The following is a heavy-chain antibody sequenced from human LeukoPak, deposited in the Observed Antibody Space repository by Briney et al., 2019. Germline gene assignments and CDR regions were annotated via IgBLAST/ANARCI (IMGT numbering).Heavy chain of an antibody. CDR1: GYTFTSNY. V-gene: IGHV1-46*01. Sequence: ASVNVSCTASGYTFTSNYIHWVRQAPGQGLEWMGMTYPRDGSTSYAQKFQGRVTVTRDTSTSTVHMELSGLRSEDTAVYYCARDSPSGLSVFDIWGQGTLVTVSS. CDR2: TYPRDGST. J-gene: IGHJ3*02. CDR3: ARDSPSGLSVFDI. D-gene: IGHD3-10*01.